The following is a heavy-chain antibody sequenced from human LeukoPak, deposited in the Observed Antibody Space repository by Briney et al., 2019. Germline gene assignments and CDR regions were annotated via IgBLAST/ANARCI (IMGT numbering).Heavy chain of an antibody. CDR3: AKEQFRGSYQGSDY. Sequence: GGSLRLSCAASGFTFRSYAMSWVRQAPGKGLEWVSGTSGSGGSTNYADSVKGRFIISRDNSKNMLYLQMSSLRAEDTAVYYCAKEQFRGSYQGSDYWGQGTLVTVSS. D-gene: IGHD1-26*01. V-gene: IGHV3-23*01. CDR1: GFTFRSYA. CDR2: TSGSGGST. J-gene: IGHJ4*02.